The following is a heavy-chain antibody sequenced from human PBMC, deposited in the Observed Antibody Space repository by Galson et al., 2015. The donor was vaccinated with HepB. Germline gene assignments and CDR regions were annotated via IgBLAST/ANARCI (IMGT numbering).Heavy chain of an antibody. Sequence: SVKVSCKASGYTFTSYYMHWVRQAPGQGLEWMGIINPSGGSTSYAQKFQGRVTMTRDTSTSTVYMELSSLRSEDTAVYYCARVSDYGGKRDYYFDYWGQGTLVTVSS. D-gene: IGHD4-23*01. CDR1: GYTFTSYY. V-gene: IGHV1-46*01. CDR2: INPSGGST. J-gene: IGHJ4*02. CDR3: ARVSDYGGKRDYYFDY.